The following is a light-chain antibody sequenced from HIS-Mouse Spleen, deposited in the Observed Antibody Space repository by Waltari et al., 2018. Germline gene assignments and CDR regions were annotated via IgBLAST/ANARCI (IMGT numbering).Light chain of an antibody. J-gene: IGLJ2*01. CDR1: SLRSYY. CDR2: GKN. Sequence: SSELTQAPAVSVALGQTVRITCQGDSLRSYYARWYQQKPGQAPVLVIYGKNNRPSGIPDRFSGSSSGNTASLTITGAQVEDEADYYCNSRDSSGNHVVFGGGTKLTVL. CDR3: NSRDSSGNHVV. V-gene: IGLV3-19*01.